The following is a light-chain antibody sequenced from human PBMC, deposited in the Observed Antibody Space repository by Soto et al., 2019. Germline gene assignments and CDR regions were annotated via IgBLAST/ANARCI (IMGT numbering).Light chain of an antibody. V-gene: IGKV3-20*01. Sequence: LVSTQSPGTLSFSPGQRSPVSFSSSQSVSSSYLAWYQQKPGQAPRLLIYGASSRATGIPDRFSGSGSGTDFTLTISRLEPEDFAVYYCQQYGSSLWTFGQGTKVDIK. CDR3: QQYGSSLWT. J-gene: IGKJ1*01. CDR1: QSVSSSY. CDR2: GAS.